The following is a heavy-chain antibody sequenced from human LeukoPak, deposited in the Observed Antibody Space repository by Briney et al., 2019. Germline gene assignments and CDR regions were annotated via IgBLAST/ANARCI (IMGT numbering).Heavy chain of an antibody. V-gene: IGHV3-74*01. J-gene: IGHJ4*02. CDR3: ARGASSGYRIDY. CDR2: ISPDGRST. D-gene: IGHD3-10*01. Sequence: GGSLRLSCAASGFTFRSYWMHWARQVPGKGLVWVSRISPDGRSTNYADSVKGRFTISRDNAKNTMYLQMNSLTREDTALHYCARGASSGYRIDYWGQGTLVTVSS. CDR1: GFTFRSYW.